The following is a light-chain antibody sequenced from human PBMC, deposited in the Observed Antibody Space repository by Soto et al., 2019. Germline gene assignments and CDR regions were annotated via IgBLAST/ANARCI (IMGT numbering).Light chain of an antibody. CDR2: SAS. CDR3: LQDYNYPWT. V-gene: IGKV1-6*01. CDR1: QGIRDD. Sequence: AIQMTQSPSSLSASVGDRVTITCRASQGIRDDLGWYQQKPGKAPKLLIYSASSLQSGVPSRFSGSGSGTDFTLTISSLQPEDFATYYCLQDYNYPWTFGQGTKVDFK. J-gene: IGKJ1*01.